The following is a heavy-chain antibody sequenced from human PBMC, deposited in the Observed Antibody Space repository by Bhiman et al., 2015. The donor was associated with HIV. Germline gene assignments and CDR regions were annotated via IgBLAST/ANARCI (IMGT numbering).Heavy chain of an antibody. CDR3: AKDPSGWLVGPGYFDY. CDR1: GFTFDDYA. J-gene: IGHJ4*02. Sequence: EVQLVESGGGLVQPGRSLRLSCAASGFTFDDYAMHWVRQAPGKGLEWVSGISWNSGSIGYADSVKGRFTISRDNAKNSLYLQMNSLRAEDTALYYCAKDPSGWLVGPGYFDYWGQGTLVTVSS. D-gene: IGHD6-19*01. V-gene: IGHV3-9*01. CDR2: ISWNSGSI.